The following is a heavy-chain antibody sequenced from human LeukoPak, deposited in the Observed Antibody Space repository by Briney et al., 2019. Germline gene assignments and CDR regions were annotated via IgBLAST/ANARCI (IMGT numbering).Heavy chain of an antibody. CDR1: GGSISTNY. CDR3: ARRCSSTSQGDAFDI. V-gene: IGHV4-4*07. J-gene: IGHJ3*02. CDR2: IYASGST. D-gene: IGHD2-2*01. Sequence: PSETLSLTCSVSGGSISTNYWSWIRQPAGKGLEWIGRIYASGSTNYNPSLKTRVTMSVDASKNQFSLKLSSVTAADKAVYYCARRCSSTSQGDAFDIWGQGTLVTVSS.